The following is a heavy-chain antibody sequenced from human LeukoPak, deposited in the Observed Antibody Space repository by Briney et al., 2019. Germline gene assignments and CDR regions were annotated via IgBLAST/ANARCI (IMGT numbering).Heavy chain of an antibody. CDR3: VKSKVWFGELISGFDY. CDR1: GFTFSRYA. CDR2: ISGSGGRT. V-gene: IGHV3-23*01. D-gene: IGHD3-10*01. J-gene: IGHJ4*02. Sequence: GGSLRLSCAAAGFTFSRYAMNWVRQAPGKGLAWVAVISGSGGRTYYEDSVKGRFTISIDNSKDTLYLQMNSLRAEDTAVYYCVKSKVWFGELISGFDYWGQGNLVTVSS.